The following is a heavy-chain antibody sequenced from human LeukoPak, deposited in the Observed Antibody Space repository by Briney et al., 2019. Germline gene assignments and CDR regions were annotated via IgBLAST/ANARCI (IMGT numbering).Heavy chain of an antibody. V-gene: IGHV3-33*01. Sequence: RGSLRLSCAASGFTFSSYGMHWVRQAPGKGLEWVAIMYTDGSDKYYADSVKGRFTISRDNSKDTLYLQMNSLRAEDTAVYYCARQIAYYYDSSGYYTTDYWGQGTLVTVSS. J-gene: IGHJ4*02. CDR3: ARQIAYYYDSSGYYTTDY. CDR2: MYTDGSDK. CDR1: GFTFSSYG. D-gene: IGHD3-22*01.